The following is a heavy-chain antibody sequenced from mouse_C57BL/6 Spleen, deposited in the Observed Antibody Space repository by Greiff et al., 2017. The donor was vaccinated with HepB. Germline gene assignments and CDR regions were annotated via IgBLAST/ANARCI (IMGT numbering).Heavy chain of an antibody. D-gene: IGHD1-1*01. CDR2: INPNNGGT. V-gene: IGHV1-26*01. J-gene: IGHJ4*01. Sequence: EVQLQQSGPELVKPGASVKISCKASGYTFTDYYMNWVQQSHGKSLEWIGDINPNNGGTSYNQKFKGKATLTVDKSSSTAYMELRSLTSEDSAVYYCARPTVVSPDYWGQGTSVTVSS. CDR3: ARPTVVSPDY. CDR1: GYTFTDYY.